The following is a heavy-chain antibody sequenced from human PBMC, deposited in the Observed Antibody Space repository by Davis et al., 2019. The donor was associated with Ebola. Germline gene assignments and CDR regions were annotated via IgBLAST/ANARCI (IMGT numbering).Heavy chain of an antibody. CDR2: IYPGDSDT. V-gene: IGHV5-51*01. CDR3: ASLRRTITGMDDAFDI. D-gene: IGHD2-8*02. J-gene: IGHJ3*02. Sequence: KVSCKGSGYTFTSHWIGWVRQMPGKGLEWMGIIYPGDSDTRYSPSFRGQVTITADKSFKTAFLQWSSLRASDTAMYYCASLRRTITGMDDAFDIWGQGTMVTVSS. CDR1: GYTFTSHW.